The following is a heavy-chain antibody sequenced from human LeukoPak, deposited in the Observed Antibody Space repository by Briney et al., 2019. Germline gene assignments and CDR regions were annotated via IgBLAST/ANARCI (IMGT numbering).Heavy chain of an antibody. V-gene: IGHV3-23*01. Sequence: PGGSLRLSCAASGFTFSSYAMSWVRQAPGKGLEWVSAISGSGGSTYYADSVKGRFTISRDNSKNTLYLQMNSLRAEDTAVYYCAKDGLVSSSWQYYFDYWGQGTLVTVSS. D-gene: IGHD6-13*01. CDR3: AKDGLVSSSWQYYFDY. CDR1: GFTFSSYA. CDR2: ISGSGGST. J-gene: IGHJ4*02.